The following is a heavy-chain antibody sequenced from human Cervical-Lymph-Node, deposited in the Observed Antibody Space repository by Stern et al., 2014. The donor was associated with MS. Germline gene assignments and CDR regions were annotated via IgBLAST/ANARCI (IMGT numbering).Heavy chain of an antibody. J-gene: IGHJ4*02. D-gene: IGHD1-26*01. CDR3: AKGGSGSYLD. CDR2: ISYDGRDK. CDR1: GFVFRRYA. V-gene: IGHV3-30*04. Sequence: VQLVESGGGVVQPWGSLRLSCAASGFVFRRYALHWVRQAPGKGLEWVALISYDGRDKYYTDSVKGRFTVSRDNSNNTVDLEMNSLRLEDTAVYYCAKGGSGSYLDWGQGSLVTVSS.